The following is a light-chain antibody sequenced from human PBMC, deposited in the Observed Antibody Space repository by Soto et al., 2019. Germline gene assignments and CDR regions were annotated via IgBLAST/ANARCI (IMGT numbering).Light chain of an antibody. J-gene: IGLJ1*01. CDR2: EVS. V-gene: IGLV2-23*02. Sequence: QSVLTQPASVSGSPGQSITISCTGTSSDVGSYNLVSWYQQHPSKAPKLMIYEVSKRPSGVSNRFSGSKSGNTAPLTISGLQAEDEADYYCCSYAGSSTLVFGTGTKVTVL. CDR3: CSYAGSSTLV. CDR1: SSDVGSYNL.